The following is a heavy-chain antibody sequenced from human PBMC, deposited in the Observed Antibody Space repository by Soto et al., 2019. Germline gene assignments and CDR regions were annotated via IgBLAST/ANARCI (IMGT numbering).Heavy chain of an antibody. CDR2: IVPIHDTT. J-gene: IGHJ4*02. CDR1: RGTFSNYA. V-gene: IGHV1-69*01. D-gene: IGHD3-3*01. Sequence: QVQLVQTGAEVKRPGSSVNVSCTASRGTFSNYAILWVRQAPGQGLEWMGGIVPIHDTTDYAQKFQGRVTITADEPRSTAYMGLRSLSSEDTAVYYCAADYDGLLSWGQGTLATVSS. CDR3: AADYDGLLS.